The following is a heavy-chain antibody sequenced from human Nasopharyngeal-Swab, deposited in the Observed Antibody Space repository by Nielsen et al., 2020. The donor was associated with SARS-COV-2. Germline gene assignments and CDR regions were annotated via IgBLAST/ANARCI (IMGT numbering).Heavy chain of an antibody. CDR1: GFTFNIYA. J-gene: IGHJ3*02. CDR3: AKDDVVRGDAFDI. V-gene: IGHV3-23*01. Sequence: GESLKISCIASGFTFNIYAMAWVRRTPGRGLQWVSGISASGGSTYYTDSVKGRFAVSLDTSRNTLSLQMHSLRVEDTALYYCAKDDVVRGDAFDIWGQGTMVTVSS. D-gene: IGHD3-10*01. CDR2: ISASGGST.